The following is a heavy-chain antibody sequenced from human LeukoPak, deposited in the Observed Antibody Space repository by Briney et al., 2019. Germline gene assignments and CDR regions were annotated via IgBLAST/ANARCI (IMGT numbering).Heavy chain of an antibody. Sequence: GGSLRLSCAASGFTFSTYAMGWVRQAPGKGLEWVSSISISGGSTYCAESVKGRFTISRDNSRNTLYLQMNSLRAEDTAVYYCASDYGSGTPQYYYYYGMDVWGQGTTVTVSS. CDR1: GFTFSTYA. CDR2: ISISGGST. J-gene: IGHJ6*02. V-gene: IGHV3-23*01. D-gene: IGHD3-10*01. CDR3: ASDYGSGTPQYYYYYGMDV.